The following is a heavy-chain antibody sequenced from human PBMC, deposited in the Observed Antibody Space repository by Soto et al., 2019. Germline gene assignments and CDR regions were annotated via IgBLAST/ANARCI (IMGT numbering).Heavy chain of an antibody. V-gene: IGHV4-59*08. D-gene: IGHD2-15*01. J-gene: IGHJ5*02. CDR1: GGSISSYY. Sequence: SETLSLTCTVSGGSISSYYWSWIRQPPGKGLEWIGYMYYGGRTNYNPSLKSRVTISVDTSKMQVSLKLSSVTAADTAVYFCARGTPSPLIVRSSRGPWFDPWGQGTLVTSPQ. CDR2: MYYGGRT. CDR3: ARGTPSPLIVRSSRGPWFDP.